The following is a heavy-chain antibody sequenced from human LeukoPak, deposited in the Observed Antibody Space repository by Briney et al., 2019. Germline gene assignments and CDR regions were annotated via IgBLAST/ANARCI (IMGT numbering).Heavy chain of an antibody. CDR3: VRGGGKFDY. Sequence: GGSLRLSCAASGFTFSDYWMSWVRQAPGKGLEWVANIKEDGSDENYVDSVKGRFTISRDNAKNSLYLQMNSLRAEDMAVYYCVRGGGKFDYWGQGTLVTVSS. CDR2: IKEDGSDE. V-gene: IGHV3-7*05. D-gene: IGHD4-23*01. CDR1: GFTFSDYW. J-gene: IGHJ4*02.